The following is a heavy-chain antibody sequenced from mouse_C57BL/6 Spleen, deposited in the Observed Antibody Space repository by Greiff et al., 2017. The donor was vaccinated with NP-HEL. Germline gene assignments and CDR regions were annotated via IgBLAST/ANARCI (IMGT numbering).Heavy chain of an antibody. CDR2: ISYDGSN. Sequence: DVKLQESGPGLVKPSQSLSLTCSVTGYSITSGYYWNWIRQFPGNKLEWMGYISYDGSNNYNPSLKNRISITRDTSKNQFFLKLNSVTTEDTATYYCAREWETLYGSPFAYWGQGTLVTVSA. V-gene: IGHV3-6*01. D-gene: IGHD1-1*01. CDR1: GYSITSGYY. J-gene: IGHJ3*01. CDR3: AREWETLYGSPFAY.